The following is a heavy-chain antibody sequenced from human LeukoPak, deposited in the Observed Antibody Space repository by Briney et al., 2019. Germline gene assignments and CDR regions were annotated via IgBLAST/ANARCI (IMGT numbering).Heavy chain of an antibody. D-gene: IGHD5-24*01. Sequence: GGSLRLSCAASGFTFSSYAMHWVRQAPGKGLEWVAVISYDGSKKYYADSVKGRFTISRDNSKNTLYLQMNSLRAEDTAVYYCARVGERDGYNYGPYFDYWGQGTLVTVSS. CDR1: GFTFSSYA. J-gene: IGHJ4*02. V-gene: IGHV3-30-3*01. CDR2: ISYDGSKK. CDR3: ARVGERDGYNYGPYFDY.